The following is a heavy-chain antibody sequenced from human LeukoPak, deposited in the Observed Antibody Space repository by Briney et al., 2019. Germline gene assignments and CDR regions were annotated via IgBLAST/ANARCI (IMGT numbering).Heavy chain of an antibody. CDR3: AKDKIAVAGRGLGY. CDR1: GFTFSSYG. Sequence: PGGSLRLSCAASGFTFSSYGMHWVRQAPGKGLEWVAFIRYDGSNKYYADSVKGRFTISRDNSKNTLYLQMNSLRAEDTAVYYCAKDKIAVAGRGLGYWGQGTLVTVSS. V-gene: IGHV3-30*02. D-gene: IGHD6-19*01. J-gene: IGHJ4*02. CDR2: IRYDGSNK.